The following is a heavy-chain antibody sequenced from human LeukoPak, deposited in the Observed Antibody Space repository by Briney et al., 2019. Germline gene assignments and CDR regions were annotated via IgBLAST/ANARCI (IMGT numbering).Heavy chain of an antibody. J-gene: IGHJ6*02. CDR2: IYYSGST. V-gene: IGHV4-39*07. CDR1: GGSISSSSYY. CDR3: ARATGRSSTTPGMDV. D-gene: IGHD2-2*01. Sequence: PSETLSLTCTVSGGSISSSSYYWGWIRQPPGKGLEWIGSIYYSGSTYYNPSLKSRVTISVDKSKNQFSLKLSSVTAADTAVYYCARATGRSSTTPGMDVWGQGTTVTVSS.